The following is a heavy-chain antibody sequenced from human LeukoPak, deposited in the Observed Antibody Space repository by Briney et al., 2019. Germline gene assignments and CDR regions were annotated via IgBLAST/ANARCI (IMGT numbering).Heavy chain of an antibody. D-gene: IGHD2-15*01. V-gene: IGHV1-8*01. Sequence: ASVKVSCKASGYTFTSYDISWVRQATGQGLEWMGWMNPNSGNTGYAQKFQGRVTMTRNTSISTAYMELSSLRSEDTAVYYCATRGRCSGGSCYFRGNWFDPWGQATLVTVSS. CDR2: MNPNSGNT. CDR1: GYTFTSYD. CDR3: ATRGRCSGGSCYFRGNWFDP. J-gene: IGHJ5*02.